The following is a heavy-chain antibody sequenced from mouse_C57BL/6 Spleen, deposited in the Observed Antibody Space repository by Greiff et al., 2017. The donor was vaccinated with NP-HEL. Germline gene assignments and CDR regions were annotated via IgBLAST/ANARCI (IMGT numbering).Heavy chain of an antibody. CDR1: GYAFSSYW. Sequence: QVQLKESGAELVKPGASVKISCKASGYAFSSYWMNWVKQRPGKGLEWIGQIYPGDGDTNYNGKFKGKATLTADKSSSTAYMQLSSLTSEDSAVYFCARWSLLYFDYWGQGTTLTVSS. J-gene: IGHJ2*01. D-gene: IGHD2-10*01. CDR2: IYPGDGDT. CDR3: ARWSLLYFDY. V-gene: IGHV1-80*01.